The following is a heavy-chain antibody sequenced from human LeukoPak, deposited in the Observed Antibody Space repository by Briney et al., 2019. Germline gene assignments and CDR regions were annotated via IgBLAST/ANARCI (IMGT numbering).Heavy chain of an antibody. CDR2: ISGSGGST. V-gene: IGHV3-23*01. D-gene: IGHD3-10*01. CDR3: AKDRLLLWFGELLGGGFDY. J-gene: IGHJ4*02. CDR1: GFTFSSYA. Sequence: PGGSLRLSCAASGFTFSSYAMNWVRQAPGKGLEWVSAISGSGGSTYYADSVKGRFTISRDNSKNTLYLQMNSLRAEDTAVYYCAKDRLLLWFGELLGGGFDYWGQGALVTVSS.